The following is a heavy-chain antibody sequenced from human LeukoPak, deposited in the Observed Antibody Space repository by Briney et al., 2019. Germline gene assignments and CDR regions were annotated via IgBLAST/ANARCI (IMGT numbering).Heavy chain of an antibody. V-gene: IGHV4-39*07. CDR2: IYHSGST. Sequence: SETLSLTCTVSGGSITSSSYYWGWIRQPPGKGLERIGSIYHSGSTYYNPSLKSRVTISVDTSKNQFSLKLSSVTAADTAVYYCARYGAMALDYWGQGTLVTVSS. J-gene: IGHJ4*02. CDR1: GGSITSSSYY. CDR3: ARYGAMALDY. D-gene: IGHD5-18*01.